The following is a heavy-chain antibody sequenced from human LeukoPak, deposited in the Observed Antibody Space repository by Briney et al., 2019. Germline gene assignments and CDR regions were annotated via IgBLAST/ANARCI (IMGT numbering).Heavy chain of an antibody. CDR3: ARAVGATRYDAFDI. D-gene: IGHD1-26*01. CDR2: MSSGSSTI. V-gene: IGHV3-48*01. J-gene: IGHJ3*02. Sequence: MSSGSSTIYYADSVKGRFTISRDNSKNTLYLQMNSLRAEDTAVYYCARAVGATRYDAFDIWGQGTMVTVSS.